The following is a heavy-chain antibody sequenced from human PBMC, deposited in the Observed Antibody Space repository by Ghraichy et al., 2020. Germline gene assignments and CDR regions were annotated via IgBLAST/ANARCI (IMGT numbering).Heavy chain of an antibody. D-gene: IGHD3-22*01. Sequence: GGSLRLSCAASGFTVSSNYMSWVRQAPGKGLEWVSVIYSGGSTYYADSVKGRFTISRDNSKNTLYLQMNSLRAEDTAVYYCAGQVVSNSPFDYWGQGTLVTVSS. J-gene: IGHJ4*02. V-gene: IGHV3-66*02. CDR1: GFTVSSNY. CDR3: AGQVVSNSPFDY. CDR2: IYSGGST.